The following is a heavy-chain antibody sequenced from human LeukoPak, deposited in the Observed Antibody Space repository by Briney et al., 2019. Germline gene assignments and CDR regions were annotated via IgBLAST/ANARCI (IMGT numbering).Heavy chain of an antibody. CDR3: ASLTGTTDYYFYYMDV. V-gene: IGHV4-34*01. Sequence: SETLSLTCAVYGGSFSGYYWSWIRQPPGKGLEWIGEINHSGSTNYNPSLKSRVTISIDTSKNQFSLKLSSVTAADTALYYCASLTGTTDYYFYYMDVWGKGTTVTVS. D-gene: IGHD1-20*01. CDR2: INHSGST. J-gene: IGHJ6*03. CDR1: GGSFSGYY.